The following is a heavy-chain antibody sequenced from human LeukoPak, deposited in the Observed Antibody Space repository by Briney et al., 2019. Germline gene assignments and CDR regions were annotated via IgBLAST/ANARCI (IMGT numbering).Heavy chain of an antibody. J-gene: IGHJ4*02. Sequence: SETLSLTCAVYGGSFSGYYWSWIRQPPGKGLEWIGEINHSGSTNYNPSLKSRVTISVDTSKNQFSLKLSSVTAADTAVHYCAIGSWDYYDSSGYPHLDYWGQGTLVTVSS. V-gene: IGHV4-34*01. D-gene: IGHD3-22*01. CDR1: GGSFSGYY. CDR3: AIGSWDYYDSSGYPHLDY. CDR2: INHSGST.